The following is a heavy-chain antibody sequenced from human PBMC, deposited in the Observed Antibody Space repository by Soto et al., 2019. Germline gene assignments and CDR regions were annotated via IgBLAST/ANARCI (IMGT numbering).Heavy chain of an antibody. D-gene: IGHD3-3*01. CDR2: IYYSGST. CDR3: ARGYYDFWSGYTPKEWGMDV. Sequence: PSEILSLTGTVSGGSISGYYWSWIRQHPGKGLEWIGYIYYSGSTSYNPSLKSRVTVSVDTSKNQFSLKLSSVTAADTAVYYCARGYYDFWSGYTPKEWGMDVWGQGTTVTVSS. CDR1: GGSISGYY. V-gene: IGHV4-59*01. J-gene: IGHJ6*02.